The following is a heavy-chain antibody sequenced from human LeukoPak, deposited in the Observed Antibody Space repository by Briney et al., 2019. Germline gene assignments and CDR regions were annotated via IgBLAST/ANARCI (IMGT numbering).Heavy chain of an antibody. D-gene: IGHD2-21*02. CDR2: IIPIFGTA. V-gene: IGHV1-69*13. J-gene: IGHJ6*02. CDR3: AIAYCGGDCYTDYYYGMDV. Sequence: SVKVSCKASGGTFISYAISRVRQAPGQGLEWMGGIIPIFGTANYAQKFQGRVTITADESTSTAYMELSSLRSEDTAVYYCAIAYCGGDCYTDYYYGMDVWGQGTTVTVSS. CDR1: GGTFISYA.